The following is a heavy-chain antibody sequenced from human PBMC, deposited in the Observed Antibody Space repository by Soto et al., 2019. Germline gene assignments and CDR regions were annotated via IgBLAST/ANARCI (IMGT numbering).Heavy chain of an antibody. V-gene: IGHV1-18*01. CDR2: ISAYNGNT. CDR3: ARHEVLNYYGSGSYYNVVAHYYGMDV. CDR1: GYTFTSYG. J-gene: IGHJ6*02. Sequence: ASVKVSCKASGYTFTSYGISWVRQAPGQGLEWMGWISAYNGNTNYAQKLQGRVTMTTDTSTSTAYMELRSLRSDDTAVYYCARHEVLNYYGSGSYYNVVAHYYGMDVWSQGTTVTVS. D-gene: IGHD3-10*01.